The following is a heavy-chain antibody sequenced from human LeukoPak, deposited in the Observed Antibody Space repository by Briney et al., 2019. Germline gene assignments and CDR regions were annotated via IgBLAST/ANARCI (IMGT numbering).Heavy chain of an antibody. Sequence: GGSLRLSCAASGFNVSSNYMSWVRQAPGKGLEWVSVIFSGGSTYYVDSVKGRFTTSRDNSKNTLYLQMNSLRAEDTAVYYCARGVLNRDAFDIWGQGTMVTVSS. CDR2: IFSGGST. D-gene: IGHD3-10*01. CDR3: ARGVLNRDAFDI. V-gene: IGHV3-53*01. J-gene: IGHJ3*02. CDR1: GFNVSSNY.